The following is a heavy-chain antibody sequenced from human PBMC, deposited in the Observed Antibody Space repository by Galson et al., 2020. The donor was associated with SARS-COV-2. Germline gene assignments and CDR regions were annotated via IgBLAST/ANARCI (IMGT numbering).Heavy chain of an antibody. CDR2: ISWNSGSI. CDR1: GFTFDDYA. CDR3: AKDIGVGYCSSTSCREKYFDY. V-gene: IGHV3-9*01. D-gene: IGHD2-2*01. J-gene: IGHJ4*02. Sequence: GGSLRLSCAASGFTFDDYAMHWVRQAPGKGLEWVSGISWNSGSIGYADSVKGRFTISRDNAKNSLYLQMNSLRAEDTALYYCAKDIGVGYCSSTSCREKYFDYWGQGTLVTVSS.